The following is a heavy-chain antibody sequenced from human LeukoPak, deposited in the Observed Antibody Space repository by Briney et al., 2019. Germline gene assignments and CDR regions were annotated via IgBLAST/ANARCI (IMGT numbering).Heavy chain of an antibody. CDR2: ISSSGSTL. J-gene: IGHJ4*02. CDR3: AKDGGVLTEGYYFDY. V-gene: IGHV3-11*01. CDR1: GFTFSDYY. Sequence: GGSLRLSCAASGFTFSDYYMSWIRQAPGKGLEWVSYISSSGSTLYYADSVKGRFTISRDNAKNSLYLQMNSLRAEDTALYYCAKDGGVLTEGYYFDYWGQGTLVTVSS. D-gene: IGHD3-3*01.